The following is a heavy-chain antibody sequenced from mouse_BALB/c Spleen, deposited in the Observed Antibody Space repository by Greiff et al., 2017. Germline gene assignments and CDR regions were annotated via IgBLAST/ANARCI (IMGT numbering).Heavy chain of an antibody. J-gene: IGHJ3*01. CDR1: GFNIKDYY. CDR2: IDPENGDT. V-gene: IGHV14-4*02. Sequence: VQLQQSGAELVRSGASVKLSCTASGFNIKDYYMHWVKQRPEQGLEWIGWIDPENGDTEYAPKFQGKATMTADTSSNTAYLQLSSLTSEDTAVFYCYAFPEVWAYWGQGTLVTVSA. CDR3: YAFPEVWAY.